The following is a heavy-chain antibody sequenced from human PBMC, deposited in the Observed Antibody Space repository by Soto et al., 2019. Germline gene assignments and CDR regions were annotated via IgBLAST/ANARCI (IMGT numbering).Heavy chain of an antibody. Sequence: ASVKVSCKASGGTFSSYAISWVRQAPGQGLEWMGGIIPIFGTANYAQKFQGRVTISVDTSKNQFSLKLSSVTAADTAVYYCARHGIGGGEYYYYYMDVWGKGTTVTVSS. CDR3: ARHGIGGGEYYYYYMDV. CDR1: GGTFSSYA. D-gene: IGHD3-16*01. V-gene: IGHV1-69*06. J-gene: IGHJ6*03. CDR2: IIPIFGTA.